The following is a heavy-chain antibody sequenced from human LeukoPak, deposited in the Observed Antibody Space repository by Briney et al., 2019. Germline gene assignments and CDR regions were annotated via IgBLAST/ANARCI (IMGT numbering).Heavy chain of an antibody. CDR2: INPNSGGT. J-gene: IGHJ6*03. D-gene: IGHD6-13*01. CDR1: GYTFTGYY. Sequence: GASVTVSYKASGYTFTGYYMHWVRQAPGQGLEWMGWINPNSGGTNYAQKFQGRVTMTRDTSISTAYMELSRLGSDDTAVYYCARNPPHGSSSWPHTPAEGYYYYYYMDVWGKGTTVTVSS. CDR3: ARNPPHGSSSWPHTPAEGYYYYYYMDV. V-gene: IGHV1-2*02.